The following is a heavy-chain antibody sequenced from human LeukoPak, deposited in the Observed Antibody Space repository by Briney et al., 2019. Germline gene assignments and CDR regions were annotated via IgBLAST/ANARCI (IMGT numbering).Heavy chain of an antibody. CDR1: EFIVSANY. D-gene: IGHD4-11*01. CDR3: ARRSNWDHHFDS. Sequence: GGSLRLSCAASEFIVSANYMSWVRQAPGKWLEWVSYISSSGSTIYYADSVKGRFTISRDNAKNSLYPQMNSLETEDMGLYYCARRSNWDHHFDSWGQGTLVTVSS. V-gene: IGHV3-11*01. CDR2: ISSSGSTI. J-gene: IGHJ4*02.